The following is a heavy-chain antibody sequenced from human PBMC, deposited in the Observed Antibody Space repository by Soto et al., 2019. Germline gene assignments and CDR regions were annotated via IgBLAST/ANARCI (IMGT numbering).Heavy chain of an antibody. V-gene: IGHV1-69*13. J-gene: IGHJ6*02. CDR2: IIPIFGTA. D-gene: IGHD2-2*01. Sequence: ASVKVSCKASGGTFSSYAISWVRQAPGQGLEWMGGIIPIFGTANYAQKFQGRVTITADESTSTAYMELSSLRSEDTAVYYCARGITLDCSSTSCYAGYYYYGMDVWGQGTTVTVSS. CDR1: GGTFSSYA. CDR3: ARGITLDCSSTSCYAGYYYYGMDV.